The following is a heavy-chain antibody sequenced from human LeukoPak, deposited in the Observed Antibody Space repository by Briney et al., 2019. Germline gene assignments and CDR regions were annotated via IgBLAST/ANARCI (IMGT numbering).Heavy chain of an antibody. CDR2: INSDGSST. Sequence: PGGSLRLSCAASGFTFSSYWMHWVRQAPGKGLVWVSRINSDGSSTNYADPVKGRITISRDNAKNTLYLQMNSLRAEDTAVYYCTRGRVGATSEYWGQGTLVTVSS. D-gene: IGHD1-26*01. J-gene: IGHJ4*02. V-gene: IGHV3-74*01. CDR1: GFTFSSYW. CDR3: TRGRVGATSEY.